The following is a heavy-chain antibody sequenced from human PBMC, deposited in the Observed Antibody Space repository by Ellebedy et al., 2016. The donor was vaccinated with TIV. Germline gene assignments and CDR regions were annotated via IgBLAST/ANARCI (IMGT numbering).Heavy chain of an antibody. CDR3: ARGRDSSPDY. V-gene: IGHV1-18*04. D-gene: IGHD3-22*01. J-gene: IGHJ4*02. CDR2: ISAHNGNT. CDR1: GYTFTSHG. Sequence: ASVKVSCXASGYTFTSHGISWVRQAPGQGLEWMGWISAHNGNTNYAQNLQGRVTMTTDTSTSTAYMELRSLRSDDTAVYYCARGRDSSPDYWGQGTLVTVSS.